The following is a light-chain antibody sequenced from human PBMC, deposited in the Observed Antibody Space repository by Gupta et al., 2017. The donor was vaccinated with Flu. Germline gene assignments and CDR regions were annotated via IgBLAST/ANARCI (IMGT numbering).Light chain of an antibody. CDR3: QQYNHWPLT. CDR1: QSVSSS. CDR2: GAS. V-gene: IGKV3-15*01. J-gene: IGKJ3*01. Sequence: EIVMTQSPATLSASPGDRATLSCRASQSVSSSLVWYQQKPGQAPRLLIYGASNRATGIPARFSGSGSGTEFTLTISGLQSEDFALYFCQQYNHWPLTFGPGTKVEFK.